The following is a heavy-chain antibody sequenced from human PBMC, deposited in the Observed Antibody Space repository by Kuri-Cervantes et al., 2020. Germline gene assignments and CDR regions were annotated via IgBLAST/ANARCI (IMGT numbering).Heavy chain of an antibody. J-gene: IGHJ5*02. CDR3: AKAGPVAGTSP. Sequence: GGSLRLSCADSGFTFSSYGMHWVRQAPGKGLEWVAVIWYDGSNKYYADSVKGRFTISRDNSKNKLYLQMNSLRAEDTAVYYCAKAGPVAGTSPWGQGTLVTVSS. D-gene: IGHD6-19*01. CDR1: GFTFSSYG. CDR2: IWYDGSNK. V-gene: IGHV3-33*06.